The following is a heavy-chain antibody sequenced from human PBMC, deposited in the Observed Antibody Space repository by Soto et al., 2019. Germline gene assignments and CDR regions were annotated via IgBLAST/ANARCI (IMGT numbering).Heavy chain of an antibody. V-gene: IGHV1-46*01. Sequence: GASVKVSCKASGYTFSSNYMHWVLQAPGQGLEWMGVINPSGGSTTYAQKFQGRVTMTRDTSTSTVYMELSSLRSEDTAVYYCARVPMVRRIYFDYWGQGTLVTVSS. CDR3: ARVPMVRRIYFDY. CDR2: INPSGGST. J-gene: IGHJ4*02. D-gene: IGHD3-10*01. CDR1: GYTFSSNY.